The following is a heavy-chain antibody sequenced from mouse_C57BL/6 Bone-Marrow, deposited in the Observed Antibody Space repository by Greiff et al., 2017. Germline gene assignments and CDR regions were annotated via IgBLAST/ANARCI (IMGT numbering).Heavy chain of an antibody. V-gene: IGHV1-15*01. D-gene: IGHD1-1*01. Sequence: QVQLQQSGAELVRPGASVTLSCKASGYTFTDYEMHWVKQTPVHGLEWIGAIDPETGGTAYNQKFKGKAILTADKSSSKAYMELRSLTSEDSAVYYCTRRGSSYNYWGQGTTLTVSS. CDR2: IDPETGGT. J-gene: IGHJ2*01. CDR1: GYTFTDYE. CDR3: TRRGSSYNY.